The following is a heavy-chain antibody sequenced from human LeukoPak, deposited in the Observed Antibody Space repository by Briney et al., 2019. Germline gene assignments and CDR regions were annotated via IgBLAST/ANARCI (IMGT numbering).Heavy chain of an antibody. J-gene: IGHJ2*01. D-gene: IGHD3-10*01. Sequence: SVKVSCKASGGTFSSYAISWVRQAPGQGLEWMGGIIPIFGTANYAQKFQGRVTITADESTSTAYMELSSLRSEDTAVHYCARGGWVREGYYGSGSYYKRSYFDLWGRGTLVTVSS. CDR2: IIPIFGTA. CDR3: ARGGWVREGYYGSGSYYKRSYFDL. V-gene: IGHV1-69*13. CDR1: GGTFSSYA.